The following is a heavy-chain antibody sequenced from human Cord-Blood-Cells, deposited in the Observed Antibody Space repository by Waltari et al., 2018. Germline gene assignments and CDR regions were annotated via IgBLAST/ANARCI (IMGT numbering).Heavy chain of an antibody. V-gene: IGHV4-34*01. CDR3: ARGPPGGYFDL. J-gene: IGHJ2*01. D-gene: IGHD7-27*01. Sequence: QVQLQQWGAGLLKPSETLSLTCAVYGGSFSGYYWSWIRQPPGKGLEWIGEINHSGITNNNPSHKSRVTISVQTSKNKFSRKLSSETDADTAVYDCARGPPGGYFDLWGRGTLVTVSS. CDR1: GGSFSGYY. CDR2: INHSGIT.